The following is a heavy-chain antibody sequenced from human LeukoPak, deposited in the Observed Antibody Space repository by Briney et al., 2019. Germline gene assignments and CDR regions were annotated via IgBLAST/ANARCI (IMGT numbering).Heavy chain of an antibody. CDR1: GGSFSGYY. Sequence: SETLSLTCAVYGGSFSGYYWSWIRQPPGKGLEWIGEINHSGSTNYNPSLKSRVTLSVDTSKNQFSLKLSSVTAADTAVYYCARGSDVQQLSAFDIWGQGSMVTVSS. CDR2: INHSGST. CDR3: ARGSDVQQLSAFDI. J-gene: IGHJ3*02. V-gene: IGHV4-34*01. D-gene: IGHD6-13*01.